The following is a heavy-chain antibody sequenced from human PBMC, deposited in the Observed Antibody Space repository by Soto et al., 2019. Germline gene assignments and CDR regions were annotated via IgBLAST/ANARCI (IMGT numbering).Heavy chain of an antibody. Sequence: GGSLRLSCAASGFTLSTYGMTWVRQAPGKGLEWVSAITGTGGNTYYVDSMKGRFTVSRDNSKNMLYLQVNSLRAEDTAVYYCARIRGYYYGLDIWGQGTTVTVYS. J-gene: IGHJ6*02. CDR2: ITGTGGNT. V-gene: IGHV3-23*01. CDR1: GFTLSTYG. CDR3: ARIRGYYYGLDI.